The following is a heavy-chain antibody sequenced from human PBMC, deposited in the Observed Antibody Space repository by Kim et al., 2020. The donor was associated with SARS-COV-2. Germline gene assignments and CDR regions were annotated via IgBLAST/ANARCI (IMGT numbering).Heavy chain of an antibody. V-gene: IGHV3-30*04. Sequence: GGSLRLSCAASGFTFSSYAMHWVRQAPGKGLEWVAVISYDGSNKYYADSVKGRFTISRDNSKNTLYLQMNSLRGEDTAVYYCARDPYCSGGSCYSGYFEDWGKRTLVTVSS. CDR3: ARDPYCSGGSCYSGYFED. J-gene: IGHJ4*02. D-gene: IGHD2-15*01. CDR1: GFTFSSYA. CDR2: ISYDGSNK.